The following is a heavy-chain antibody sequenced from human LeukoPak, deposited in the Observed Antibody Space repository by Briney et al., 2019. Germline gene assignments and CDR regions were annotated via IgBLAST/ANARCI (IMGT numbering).Heavy chain of an antibody. V-gene: IGHV3-23*01. D-gene: IGHD3-9*01. J-gene: IGHJ4*02. CDR3: ANSLRYFDY. CDR2: ISGSGGST. Sequence: PGGSLRLSCAASGFTFSSYGMTWVRQAPGKGLEWVSAISGSGGSTYYADSVKGRFTISRDNSKNTLYLQMNSLRAEDTAVYYCANSLRYFDYWGQGTLVTVSS. CDR1: GFTFSSYG.